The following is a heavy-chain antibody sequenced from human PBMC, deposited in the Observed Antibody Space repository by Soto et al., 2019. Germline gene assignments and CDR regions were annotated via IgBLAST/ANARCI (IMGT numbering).Heavy chain of an antibody. CDR3: ARGPSYCSSTSCYSFWFDP. V-gene: IGHV4-30-2*01. CDR1: GGSISSSGYS. D-gene: IGHD2-2*01. Sequence: SETLSLTCTVSGGSISSSGYSWSWIRQPPGKGLEWIGYIYHSGSTYYNPSLKSRVTISVDTSKNQFSLKLSSVTAADTAVYYCARGPSYCSSTSCYSFWFDPWGQGTLVTVSS. CDR2: IYHSGST. J-gene: IGHJ5*02.